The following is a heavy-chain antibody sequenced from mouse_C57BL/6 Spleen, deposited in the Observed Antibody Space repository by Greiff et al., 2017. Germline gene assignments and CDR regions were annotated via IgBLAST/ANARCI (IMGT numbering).Heavy chain of an antibody. CDR2: ISYDGSN. J-gene: IGHJ2*01. CDR3: AREVVVALYYFDY. V-gene: IGHV3-6*01. CDR1: GYSITSGYY. Sequence: EVKLQESGPGLVKPSQSLSLTCSVTGYSITSGYYWNWIRQFPGNKLEWMGYISYDGSNNYNPSLKNRISITRDTSKNQFFLKLNSVTTEDTATYYCAREVVVALYYFDYWGQGTTLTVSS. D-gene: IGHD1-1*01.